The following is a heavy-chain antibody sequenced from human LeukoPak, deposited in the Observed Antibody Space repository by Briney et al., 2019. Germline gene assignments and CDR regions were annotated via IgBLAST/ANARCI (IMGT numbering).Heavy chain of an antibody. CDR1: GFTFSSYG. V-gene: IGHV3-30*03. J-gene: IGHJ2*01. CDR2: ISHDGSNT. CDR3: ARDKVYYYDSSGYSYYWYFDL. D-gene: IGHD3-22*01. Sequence: PGGSLRLSCAASGFTFSSYGMHGVRQAPGKGLEWVAVISHDGSNTYYADSVKGRFTISRDNSKNTLYLQMNSLRAEDTAVYYCARDKVYYYDSSGYSYYWYFDLWGRGTLVTVSS.